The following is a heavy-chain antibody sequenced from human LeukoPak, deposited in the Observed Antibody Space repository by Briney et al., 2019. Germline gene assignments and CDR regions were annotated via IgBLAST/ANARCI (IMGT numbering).Heavy chain of an antibody. D-gene: IGHD1-7*01. J-gene: IGHJ4*02. CDR2: IYRSGTT. CDR3: ARPSTGTTDSFDY. CDR1: GYSISSGFY. V-gene: IGHV4-38-2*01. Sequence: SETLSLTCAVSGYSISSGFYWGWIRQPPGKGLEWIGTIYRSGTTYYNPSLKSRVTISADTAKNQFSLKLSSVTAADTALYYCARPSTGTTDSFDYWGQGTLVTVSS.